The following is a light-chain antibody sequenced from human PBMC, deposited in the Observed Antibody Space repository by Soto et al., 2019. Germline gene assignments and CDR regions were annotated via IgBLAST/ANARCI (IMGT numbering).Light chain of an antibody. CDR1: QSIRTY. CDR3: QQTYNTPLT. CDR2: FAS. V-gene: IGKV1-39*01. Sequence: DIQMTQSPSSLSASVGDRVTITCRASQSIRTYLNWYQQKPGKAPKLLIDFASSLQSGVPSRFSGSGSGADFTLTITSLQPADFATYYCQQTYNTPLTFGGGTKVEIK. J-gene: IGKJ4*01.